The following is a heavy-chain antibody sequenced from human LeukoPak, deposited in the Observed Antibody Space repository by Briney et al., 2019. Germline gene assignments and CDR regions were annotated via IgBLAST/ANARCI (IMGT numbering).Heavy chain of an antibody. Sequence: HPGGSLSLSCATSGFTFSTYAINWVRQSPGKGLEWVSAISGSNGATYYADSVRGRFTISRDNSKDMLYLQMSSLRAEDTAVYYCARGGRDNWLIWYFDYWGQGTLVTVSS. CDR3: ARGGRDNWLIWYFDY. D-gene: IGHD1-1*01. CDR2: ISGSNGAT. V-gene: IGHV3-23*01. CDR1: GFTFSTYA. J-gene: IGHJ4*02.